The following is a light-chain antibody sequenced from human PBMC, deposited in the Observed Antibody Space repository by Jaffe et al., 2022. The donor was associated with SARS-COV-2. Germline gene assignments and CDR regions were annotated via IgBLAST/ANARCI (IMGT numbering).Light chain of an antibody. V-gene: IGKV1-39*01. Sequence: DIQMTQSPSSLSASVGDRVTITCRTSQSISIYLNWYQQKPGKVPKPLISAASSLQSGVPSRFSGSGSGTDFTLTISSLQPEDSATYYCQQSYSNPYTFGQGTKVEIK. J-gene: IGKJ2*01. CDR3: QQSYSNPYT. CDR1: QSISIY. CDR2: AAS.